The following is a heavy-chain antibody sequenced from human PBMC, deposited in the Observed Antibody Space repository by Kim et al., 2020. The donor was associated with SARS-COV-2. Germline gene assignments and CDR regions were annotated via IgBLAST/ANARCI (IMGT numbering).Heavy chain of an antibody. D-gene: IGHD3-10*01. V-gene: IGHV4-34*01. CDR2: INHSGST. CDR1: GGSFSGYY. CDR3: ARGRGDYYGSGSPTPYYY. J-gene: IGHJ6*01. Sequence: SETLSLTCAVYGGSFSGYYWSWIRQPPGKGLEWIGEINHSGSTNYNPSLKSRVTISVDTSKNQFSLKLSSVTAADTAVYYCARGRGDYYGSGSPTPYYY.